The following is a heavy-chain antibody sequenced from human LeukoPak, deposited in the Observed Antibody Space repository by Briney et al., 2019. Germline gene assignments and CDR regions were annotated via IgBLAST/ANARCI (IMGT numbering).Heavy chain of an antibody. D-gene: IGHD3-3*01. V-gene: IGHV1-58*02. CDR1: GFTFTSSA. CDR3: AAEVVYDLTPSKGFDP. J-gene: IGHJ5*02. CDR2: IVVGSGNT. Sequence: TSVKVSCKASGFTFTSSAMQWVRQARGQRLEWIGWIVVGSGNTNYAQKFQERVTITRDMSTSTAYMELSSLRSADTAVYYCAAEVVYDLTPSKGFDPWGQGTLVTVSS.